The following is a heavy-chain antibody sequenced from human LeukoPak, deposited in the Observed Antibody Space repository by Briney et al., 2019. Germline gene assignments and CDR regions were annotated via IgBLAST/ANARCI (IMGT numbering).Heavy chain of an antibody. CDR3: ARQKQQLGDFDY. J-gene: IGHJ4*02. CDR1: GGSISSSSYY. V-gene: IGHV4-39*01. Sequence: PSETLSLTCTVSGGSISSSSYYWGWIRQPPGKGLEWIGSIYYSGSTYYNPSLKSRITISVDTSKNQFSLKLSSVTAADTAVYYCARQKQQLGDFDYWGQGTLVTVSS. D-gene: IGHD6-13*01. CDR2: IYYSGST.